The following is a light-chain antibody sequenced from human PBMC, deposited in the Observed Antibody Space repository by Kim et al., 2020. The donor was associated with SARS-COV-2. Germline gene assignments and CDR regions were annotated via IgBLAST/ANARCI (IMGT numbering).Light chain of an antibody. J-gene: IGKJ2*01. CDR2: GVS. CDR3: QHYNSSPPET. Sequence: EIVMTQSPATLSVSPGDGATLSCWASQSVGSNLAWYQQKPGQAPRLLISGVSIRAAGIPARFSGSGSGTEFTLTISRLQSEDFAVYYCQHYNSSPPETFGQGTKLEI. V-gene: IGKV3-15*01. CDR1: QSVGSN.